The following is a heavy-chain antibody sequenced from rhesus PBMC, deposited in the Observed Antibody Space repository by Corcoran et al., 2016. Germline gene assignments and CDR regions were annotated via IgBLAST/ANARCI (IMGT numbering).Heavy chain of an antibody. CDR2: LSGSSGIT. V-gene: IGHV4-99*01. D-gene: IGHD6-25*01. CDR1: GYSISSGYY. J-gene: IGHJ4*01. Sequence: QVQLQESGPGLVKPSETLSLTCAVSGYSISSGYYWGWIRQPPGEGLEYFGYLSGSSGITYSNPSFKSRVTISKDTSKNQFSLKLSSVTAADTAVYYCASPFTAAGGYWGQGVLVTVSS. CDR3: ASPFTAAGGY.